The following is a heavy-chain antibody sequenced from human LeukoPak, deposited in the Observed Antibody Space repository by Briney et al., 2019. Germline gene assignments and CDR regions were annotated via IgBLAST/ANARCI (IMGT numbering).Heavy chain of an antibody. J-gene: IGHJ3*02. D-gene: IGHD5-18*01. V-gene: IGHV1-18*01. CDR2: ISAYNGNT. CDR1: GYTFTSYD. CDR3: ARGYSYGYYTTSDAFDI. Sequence: ASVKVSCKASGYTFTSYDISWVRQAPGQGLEWMGWISAYNGNTNYAQKLQGRVTMTTDTSTSTAYMELRSLRSDDTAVYYCARGYSYGYYTTSDAFDIWGQGTMVTVSS.